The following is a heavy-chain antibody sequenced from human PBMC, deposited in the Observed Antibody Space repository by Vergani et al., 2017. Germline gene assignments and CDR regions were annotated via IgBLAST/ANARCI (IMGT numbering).Heavy chain of an antibody. CDR3: ARGSVMIVVVIGGDHDAFDI. D-gene: IGHD3-22*01. CDR1: GGSFRGFY. V-gene: IGHV4-34*01. CDR2: IKHSGST. Sequence: QVQLQQWGAGLFKPSETLSLTCAVYGGSFRGFYGSWIRKPPGKGLESIGEIKHSGSTNYNPSLKSRVTISVDTSKNQFSLKLSSVTAADTAVYYCARGSVMIVVVIGGDHDAFDIWGQGTMVTVSS. J-gene: IGHJ3*02.